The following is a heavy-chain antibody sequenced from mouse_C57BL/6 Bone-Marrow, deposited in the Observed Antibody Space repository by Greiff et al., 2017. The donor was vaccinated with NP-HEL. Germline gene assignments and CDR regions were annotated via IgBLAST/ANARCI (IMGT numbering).Heavy chain of an antibody. CDR3: ARHEKRGYGNYWFAD. Sequence: QVQLQQSGAELVKPGASFPLSFPSSGYTFTEYTIHWVKQRSGQGLEWIGWFYPGSGSIKDNEKFKDKATLTADKSSSTVYRELSRLTSEDSAVDFWARHEKRGYGNYWFADWGQGTLVTVAA. J-gene: IGHJ3*01. CDR2: FYPGSGSI. D-gene: IGHD2-1*01. CDR1: GYTFTEYT. V-gene: IGHV1-62-2*01.